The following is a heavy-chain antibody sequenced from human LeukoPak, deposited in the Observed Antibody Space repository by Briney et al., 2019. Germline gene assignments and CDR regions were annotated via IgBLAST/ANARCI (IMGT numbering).Heavy chain of an antibody. V-gene: IGHV1-18*01. CDR2: ISPYNGNT. D-gene: IGHD6-13*01. CDR1: GYTFTIYD. Sequence: ASVKVSCKASGYTFTIYDINWVRQAPGQGLEWMGWISPYNGNTNYAQNLQGRVTMTSDTSTSTAYMELRSLRSDDTAGYYCARRAAAGSVDYWGLGTLITVSS. CDR3: ARRAAAGSVDY. J-gene: IGHJ4*02.